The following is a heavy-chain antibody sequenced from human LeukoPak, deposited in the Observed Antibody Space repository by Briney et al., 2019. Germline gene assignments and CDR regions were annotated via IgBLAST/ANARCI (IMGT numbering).Heavy chain of an antibody. V-gene: IGHV3-23*01. CDR2: ISGSGGST. J-gene: IGHJ4*02. CDR3: ARANYYDSSGYHGIDY. Sequence: GGSLRLSCAASGFTFSSYAMSWVRQAPGKGLEWVSAISGSGGSTYYADSVKGRFTIPRDNSKNTLYLQMNSLRAEDTAVYYCARANYYDSSGYHGIDYWGQGTLVTVSS. CDR1: GFTFSSYA. D-gene: IGHD3-22*01.